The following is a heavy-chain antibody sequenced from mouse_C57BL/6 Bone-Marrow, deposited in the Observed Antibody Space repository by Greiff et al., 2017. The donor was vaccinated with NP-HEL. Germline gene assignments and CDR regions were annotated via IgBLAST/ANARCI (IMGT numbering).Heavy chain of an antibody. CDR3: ARKGWEDYFDY. V-gene: IGHV1-18*01. CDR1: GYTFTDYN. J-gene: IGHJ2*01. CDR2: INPNNGGT. Sequence: VQLQQSGPELVKPGASVKIPCKASGYTFTDYNMDWVKQSHGKSLEWIGDINPNNGGTIYNQKFKGKATLTVDKSSSTAYMELRSLTSEDTAVYYCARKGWEDYFDYWGQGTTLTVSS. D-gene: IGHD3-3*01.